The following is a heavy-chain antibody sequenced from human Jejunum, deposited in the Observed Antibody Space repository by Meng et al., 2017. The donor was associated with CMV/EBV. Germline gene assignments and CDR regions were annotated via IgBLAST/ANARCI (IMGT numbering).Heavy chain of an antibody. CDR2: IDTDGKT. Sequence: EGQPVGVVGGGDPAVGSLGLSCAVSGVTVSSYYMSWVRQAPGEGLGWVSVIDTDGKTYHAGSVKGRIALSKENFKDTLYPQMGSPGIEGQAVYSCADIGVGDQGFWGQGTLVTVSS. CDR3: ADIGVGDQGF. D-gene: IGHD3-3*01. J-gene: IGHJ4*02. V-gene: IGHV3-53*04. CDR1: GVTVSSYY.